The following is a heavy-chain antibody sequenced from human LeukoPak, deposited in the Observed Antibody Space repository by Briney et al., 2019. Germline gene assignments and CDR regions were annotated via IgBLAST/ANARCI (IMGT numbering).Heavy chain of an antibody. CDR1: RYIFTDYY. CDR2: INPNSGAT. Sequence: ASVKVSCKASRYIFTDYYMHWVRQAPGQGLEWMGWINPNSGATKNAQKLQGRVTMTRDTSTSTAYMELSSLRSEDTAVYYCARDNSVEDTAWWFDPWGQGTLVTVSS. D-gene: IGHD4-23*01. V-gene: IGHV1-2*02. CDR3: ARDNSVEDTAWWFDP. J-gene: IGHJ5*02.